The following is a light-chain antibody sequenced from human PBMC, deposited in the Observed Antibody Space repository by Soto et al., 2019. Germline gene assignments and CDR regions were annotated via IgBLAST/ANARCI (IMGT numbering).Light chain of an antibody. CDR1: QSVNSN. CDR3: QQYNNSPT. J-gene: IGKJ1*01. V-gene: IGKV3-15*01. CDR2: GPS. Sequence: EIVMTQSPATLSVSPGERATLSCRASQSVNSNLAWYQQKPGQAPRLLIHGPSTRATGDPARFSGSGSGTEFTLTVSSLQSVVFAVYLCQQYNNSPTFGQGTKVEIK.